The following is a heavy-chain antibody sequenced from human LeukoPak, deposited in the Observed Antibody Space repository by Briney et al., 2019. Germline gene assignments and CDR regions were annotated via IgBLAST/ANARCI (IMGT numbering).Heavy chain of an antibody. CDR2: IYYSGST. J-gene: IGHJ6*02. D-gene: IGHD3-10*01. Sequence: PSETLSLTCTVSGGSISSYYWSWIRQPPGKGLEWIGYIYYSGSTNYNPSLKSRVTISVDTSKNQFSLKLSSVTAADTAVYYCARDRGWVPNYYGSGSPSDYGMDVWGQGTTVTVSS. V-gene: IGHV4-59*01. CDR3: ARDRGWVPNYYGSGSPSDYGMDV. CDR1: GGSISSYY.